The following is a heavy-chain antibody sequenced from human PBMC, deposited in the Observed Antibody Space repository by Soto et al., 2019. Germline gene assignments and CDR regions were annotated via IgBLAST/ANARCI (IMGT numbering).Heavy chain of an antibody. V-gene: IGHV4-59*01. D-gene: IGHD6-19*01. J-gene: IGHJ4*02. Sequence: SETLSLTCTVSGGSINTYYWSWIRQPPGEGLEWIGYVDYSGNSDSSPSLKSRVTISIDTSKKQVSLKLNSVTAADTAVYYCARNWFSVAGRFHLDYWGQGIPVTVSS. CDR1: GGSINTYY. CDR2: VDYSGNS. CDR3: ARNWFSVAGRFHLDY.